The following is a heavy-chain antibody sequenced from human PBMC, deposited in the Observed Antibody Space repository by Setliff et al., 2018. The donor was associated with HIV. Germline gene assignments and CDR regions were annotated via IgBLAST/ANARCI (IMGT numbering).Heavy chain of an antibody. Sequence: SETLSLTCAVSGYSISSGYYWGWIRQPPGKGLEWIGSIYHSGNTYYNPSLKSRVTISVDTSKNQFSLKLTSVTAADTAVYYCARRGFWSDGRAFDIWGQGTMVTVSS. V-gene: IGHV4-38-2*01. J-gene: IGHJ3*02. CDR1: GYSISSGYY. CDR3: ARRGFWSDGRAFDI. CDR2: IYHSGNT. D-gene: IGHD3-3*01.